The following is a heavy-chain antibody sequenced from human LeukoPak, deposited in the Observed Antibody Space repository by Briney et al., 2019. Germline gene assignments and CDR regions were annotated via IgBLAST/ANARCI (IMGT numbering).Heavy chain of an antibody. Sequence: PSETLSLTCTVSGGSISSYYWSWIRQPPGKGLEWIGYIHYSGSTHYNPSLKSRVTISVDTSKNQFSLKLTSVTAADTAVYYCARQTGSGLFILPGGQGTLVTVSS. CDR2: IHYSGST. V-gene: IGHV4-59*08. CDR3: ARQTGSGLFILP. D-gene: IGHD3/OR15-3a*01. J-gene: IGHJ4*02. CDR1: GGSISSYY.